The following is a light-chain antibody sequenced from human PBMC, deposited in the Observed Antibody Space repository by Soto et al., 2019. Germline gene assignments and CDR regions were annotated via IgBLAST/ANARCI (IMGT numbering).Light chain of an antibody. V-gene: IGKV3D-20*01. CDR1: QSVSSY. J-gene: IGKJ5*01. Sequence: DIGLTQSPATLSLSPGERATVSCVASQSVSSYLAWYQQKPGLAPRLVIYDSSIRATGIPDRFSGSGSGTDFTLTISRLEPEDFAVYFCQQYGNSPQITFGQGTRLEIK. CDR2: DSS. CDR3: QQYGNSPQIT.